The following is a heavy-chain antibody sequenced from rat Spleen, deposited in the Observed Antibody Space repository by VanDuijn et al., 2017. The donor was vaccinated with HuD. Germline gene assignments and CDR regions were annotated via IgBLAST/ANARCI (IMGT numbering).Heavy chain of an antibody. V-gene: IGHV5-31*01. D-gene: IGHD1-4*01. CDR2: ISYDGSST. CDR1: GFTFNNHW. CDR3: TTEQARVFDY. Sequence: EVQLVESGGGLVQPGRSLKLSCVASGFTFNNHWMTWIRQAPGKGLEWVASISYDGSSTYYRDSVKGRFTISRDNAKSTLYLKMDSLRSEDTATYYCTTEQARVFDYWGQGVMVTVSS. J-gene: IGHJ2*01.